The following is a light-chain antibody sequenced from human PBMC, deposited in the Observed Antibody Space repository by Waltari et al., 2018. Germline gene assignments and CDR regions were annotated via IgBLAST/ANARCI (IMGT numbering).Light chain of an antibody. Sequence: QPVLTQPPSASASLGASVTLTCTLSSGHSNYKVDWYQQRPGKGPRFVMRVGTGGIVGPKGDGIPDRFSVLGSGLNRYLTIKNIQEEDESDYHCGADHGSGSSFVYVFGTGTKVTVL. CDR3: GADHGSGSSFVYV. CDR2: VGTGGIVG. V-gene: IGLV9-49*01. J-gene: IGLJ1*01. CDR1: SGHSNYK.